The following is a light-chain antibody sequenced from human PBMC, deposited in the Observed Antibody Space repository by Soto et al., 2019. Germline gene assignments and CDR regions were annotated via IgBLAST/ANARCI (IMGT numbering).Light chain of an antibody. CDR2: DAA. CDR3: QQYSSSVWT. V-gene: IGKV3-20*01. CDR1: QIIYSNY. J-gene: IGKJ1*01. Sequence: EIVLTQSPGTLSLSPGERATLSCRASQIIYSNYLAWYQQKPGQAPRLLIYDAATRAAGIPDRFSGSGSGTDFSLTINRLEPEDFAVYYCQQYSSSVWTFGRGTKVEIK.